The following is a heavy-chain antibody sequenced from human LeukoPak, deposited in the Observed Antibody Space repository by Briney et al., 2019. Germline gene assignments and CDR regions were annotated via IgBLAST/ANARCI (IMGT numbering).Heavy chain of an antibody. J-gene: IGHJ4*02. Sequence: PGGSLRLSCAASGFTFDDYAMHWVRQAPGKGLEWVSGISWNSGSIGYADSVKGRFTIPRDNAKNSLYLQMNSLRAEDTALYYCAKEGYYDSSGYDYWGQGTLVTVSS. CDR2: ISWNSGSI. CDR1: GFTFDDYA. CDR3: AKEGYYDSSGYDY. D-gene: IGHD3-22*01. V-gene: IGHV3-9*01.